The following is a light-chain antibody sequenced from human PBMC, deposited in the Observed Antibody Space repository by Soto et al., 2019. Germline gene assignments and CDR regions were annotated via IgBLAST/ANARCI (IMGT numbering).Light chain of an antibody. Sequence: DIVMSQSPLSLPVTPGEPTSISCRSSQSLLHSDGHTYLNWYLQKPGQSPQLLIYLGSNRASGVPDRFSGSGSGTDFTLKINRVEAEDVGIYYCMQGLQTSYTFGQGTKLEIK. V-gene: IGKV2-28*01. J-gene: IGKJ2*01. CDR2: LGS. CDR3: MQGLQTSYT. CDR1: QSLLHSDGHTY.